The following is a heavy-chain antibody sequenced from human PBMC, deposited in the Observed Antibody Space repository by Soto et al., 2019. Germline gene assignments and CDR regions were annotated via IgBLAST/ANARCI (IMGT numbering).Heavy chain of an antibody. CDR3: ASSLGPDFYDY. V-gene: IGHV3-23*01. J-gene: IGHJ4*02. D-gene: IGHD3-10*01. Sequence: LRLSCAASGFTFSSYAMSWVRQALGKGLEWVSVISGDGGSTYYADSVKGRFTISRDNAKNSLYLQMNSLRAEDTAVYYCASSLGPDFYDYWGQGTLVTVSS. CDR2: ISGDGGST. CDR1: GFTFSSYA.